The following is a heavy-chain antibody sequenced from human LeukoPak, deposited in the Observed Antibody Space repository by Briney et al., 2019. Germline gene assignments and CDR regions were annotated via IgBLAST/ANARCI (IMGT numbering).Heavy chain of an antibody. Sequence: GGSLRLSCAASGFTFSSYGMHWVRQAPGKGLEWVSILYRDETTYYADSVKDRFIISRDNSNNTLYLQMNSLRADDTAVYYCARGTVTTKFDDWGQGTLVTVSS. CDR3: ARGTVTTKFDD. D-gene: IGHD4-17*01. CDR2: LYRDETT. J-gene: IGHJ4*02. CDR1: GFTFSSYG. V-gene: IGHV3-NL1*01.